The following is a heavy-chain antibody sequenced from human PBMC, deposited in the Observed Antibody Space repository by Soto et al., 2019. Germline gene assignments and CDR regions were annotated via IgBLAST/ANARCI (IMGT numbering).Heavy chain of an antibody. D-gene: IGHD3-3*01. CDR2: IVVGSGNT. CDR1: GYTFTSSA. V-gene: IGHV1-58*02. J-gene: IGHJ3*02. CDR3: AATAYYDFWSGSLTDAFDI. Sequence: GASVKVSCKASGYTFTSSAIQWVRQSRGQRLEWIGWIVVGSGNTNYAQKFQERVTITRDMSTSTAYMELSSLRSEDTAVYYCAATAYYDFWSGSLTDAFDIWGQGTMVTVSS.